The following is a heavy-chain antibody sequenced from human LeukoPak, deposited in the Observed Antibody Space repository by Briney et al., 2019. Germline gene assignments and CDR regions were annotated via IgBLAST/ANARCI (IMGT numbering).Heavy chain of an antibody. CDR1: GFTFSSYE. D-gene: IGHD4-17*01. CDR2: ISSSGSTI. V-gene: IGHV3-48*03. CDR3: ARDLNLRLRGDFDY. J-gene: IGHJ4*02. Sequence: PGGSLRLSCAASGFTFSSYEMDWVRQAPGKGLEWVSYISSSGSTIYYADSVKGRFTISRDNAKNSLYLQMNSLRAEDTAVYYCARDLNLRLRGDFDYWGQGTLVTVSS.